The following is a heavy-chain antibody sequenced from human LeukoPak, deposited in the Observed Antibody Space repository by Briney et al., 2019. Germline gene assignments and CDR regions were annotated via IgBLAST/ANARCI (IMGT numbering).Heavy chain of an antibody. V-gene: IGHV3-9*01. D-gene: IGHD3-9*01. CDR1: GFTFDDYA. Sequence: GRSLRLSCAASGFTFDDYAMHWVRQAPGKGLEWVSGISWNSGSIGYADSEKGRFTISRDNAKNSLYLQMNSLRAEDTALYYCAKAAGIDYDILTGHYYFDYWGQGTLVTVSS. J-gene: IGHJ4*02. CDR2: ISWNSGSI. CDR3: AKAAGIDYDILTGHYYFDY.